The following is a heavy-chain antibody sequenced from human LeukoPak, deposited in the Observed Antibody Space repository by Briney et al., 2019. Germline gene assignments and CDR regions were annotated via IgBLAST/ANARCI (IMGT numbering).Heavy chain of an antibody. Sequence: SETLSLTCTVSGGSISSYYWSWIRQPPGKGLEWIGYIYYSGSTNYNPPLKSRVTISVDTSKNQFSLKLSSVTAADTAVYYCARIIVVPAAKAAFDIWGQGTMVTVSS. CDR2: IYYSGST. J-gene: IGHJ3*02. CDR3: ARIIVVPAAKAAFDI. V-gene: IGHV4-59*01. CDR1: GGSISSYY. D-gene: IGHD2-2*01.